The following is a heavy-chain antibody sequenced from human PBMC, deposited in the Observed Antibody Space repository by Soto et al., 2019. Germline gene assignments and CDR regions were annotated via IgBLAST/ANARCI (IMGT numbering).Heavy chain of an antibody. CDR1: GFTFSDYY. CDR3: ARGVDGYNRAIDY. D-gene: IGHD5-12*01. CDR2: ISSSSSYT. J-gene: IGHJ4*02. Sequence: QVQLVESGGGVVKPGGSLRLSCAASGFTFSDYYMSWIRQAPGKGLEWVSYISSSSSYTNYADSVKGRFTISRDNAKNSLYLQMNSLRAEDTAVYYCARGVDGYNRAIDYWGQGTLVTVSS. V-gene: IGHV3-11*06.